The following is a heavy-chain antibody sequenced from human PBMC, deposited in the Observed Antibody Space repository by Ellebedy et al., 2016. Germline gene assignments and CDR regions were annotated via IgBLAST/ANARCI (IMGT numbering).Heavy chain of an antibody. Sequence: GGSLRLXCAASGFTFSDYYMSWIRQAPGKGLEWVSYISSSGSTIYYADSVKGRFTISRDNAKNSLYLQMNSLRAEDTAVYYCARVLDSGSSSAFDYWGQGTLVTVSS. CDR2: ISSSGSTI. D-gene: IGHD6-6*01. CDR3: ARVLDSGSSSAFDY. V-gene: IGHV3-11*01. J-gene: IGHJ4*02. CDR1: GFTFSDYY.